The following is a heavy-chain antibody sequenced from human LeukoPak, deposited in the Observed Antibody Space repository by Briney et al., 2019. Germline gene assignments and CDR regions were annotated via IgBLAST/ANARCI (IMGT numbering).Heavy chain of an antibody. J-gene: IGHJ4*02. CDR1: GGSISSGYY. CDR2: IYHAGST. V-gene: IGHV4-38-2*02. Sequence: SETLSLTCTVSGGSISSGYYWGWIRQSPGKGLEWIGSIYHAGSTFHNPSLKSRVTISVDTSKNQFSLKVNSVTAADTAVYYCARGYNSGWYAYWGQGTLVTVSS. CDR3: ARGYNSGWYAY. D-gene: IGHD6-19*01.